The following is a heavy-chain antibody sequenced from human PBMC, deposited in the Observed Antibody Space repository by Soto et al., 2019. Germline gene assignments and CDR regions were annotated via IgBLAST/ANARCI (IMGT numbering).Heavy chain of an antibody. V-gene: IGHV4-39*07. CDR2: IYYSGSA. CDR1: GGSISSTNYY. J-gene: IGHJ6*02. Sequence: PSETLSLTCTVSGGSISSTNYYWSWIRQPPGKGLEWIGSIYYSGSAYYNPSLKSRVTISVDTSKNQFSLKLTSVTAADTAVYYCARTSYYDSSGYYGMDVWGQGTTVTVSS. D-gene: IGHD3-22*01. CDR3: ARTSYYDSSGYYGMDV.